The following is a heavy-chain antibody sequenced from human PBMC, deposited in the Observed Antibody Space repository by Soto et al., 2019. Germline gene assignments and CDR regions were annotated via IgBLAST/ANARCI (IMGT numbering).Heavy chain of an antibody. Sequence: GGSLRLSCAVSGFIFSSYGVHWVRQAPGKGLEWVAVISYDGSNKYYADSVKGRFTISRDNSKNTLYLQMNSLRAEDTAVYYCAKDYDFWSGYLNHWGPGTLVTVSS. CDR2: ISYDGSNK. J-gene: IGHJ5*02. CDR1: GFIFSSYG. CDR3: AKDYDFWSGYLNH. V-gene: IGHV3-30*18. D-gene: IGHD3-3*01.